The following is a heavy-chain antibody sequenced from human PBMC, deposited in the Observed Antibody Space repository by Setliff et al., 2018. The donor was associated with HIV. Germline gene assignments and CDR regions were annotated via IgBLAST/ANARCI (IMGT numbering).Heavy chain of an antibody. V-gene: IGHV4-61*09. Sequence: PSETLSLTCAVSGDSISSGSYYWSWIRQPAGEGLEWIGHIFTSGSTNYNPALKSRVTISLDTSKNQFSLKLRSVTAADTAVYYCARAGDCTEASCPKARFDTWGQGILVTVSS. J-gene: IGHJ5*02. CDR1: GDSISSGSYY. CDR3: ARAGDCTEASCPKARFDT. CDR2: IFTSGST. D-gene: IGHD2-8*02.